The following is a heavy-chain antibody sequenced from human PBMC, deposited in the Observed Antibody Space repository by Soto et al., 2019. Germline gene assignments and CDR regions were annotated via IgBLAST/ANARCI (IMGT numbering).Heavy chain of an antibody. D-gene: IGHD2-15*01. V-gene: IGHV4-30-4*01. Sequence: QVQLQESGPGLVKPSQTLSLTCTVSCGSISSGDYSWCWIRQPPGKGLEWIGYIYYSGSTYYNPSLRSRVTISVDTSKNQFSLKLSSVTAADTAVYYCARVTMDGGNVDYWGQGTLVTVSS. CDR2: IYYSGST. CDR3: ARVTMDGGNVDY. J-gene: IGHJ4*02. CDR1: CGSISSGDYS.